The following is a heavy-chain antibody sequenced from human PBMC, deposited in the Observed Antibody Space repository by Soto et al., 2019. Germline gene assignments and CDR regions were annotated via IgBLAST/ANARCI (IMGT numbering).Heavy chain of an antibody. Sequence: GSLRLSFAASGFNFSAYYMSWIRQAPGKGLEYISYISSGGSFIYYADSVKGRFTISRDTAKTSLYLQMNSLRAEDTALYYCARHRYYEGSVPGYGMDVWGQGTTVTVSS. V-gene: IGHV3-11*01. D-gene: IGHD3-16*01. CDR3: ARHRYYEGSVPGYGMDV. CDR1: GFNFSAYY. CDR2: ISSGGSFI. J-gene: IGHJ6*02.